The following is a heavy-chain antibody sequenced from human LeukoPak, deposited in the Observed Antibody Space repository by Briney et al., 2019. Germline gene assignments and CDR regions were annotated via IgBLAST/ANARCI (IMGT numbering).Heavy chain of an antibody. Sequence: GGSLRLSCAASGFTFSSYGMHWVRQAPGKGLEWVAFIRYDGSNKYYADSVKGRFTISRDNSKNTLYLQMSSLRAEDTAVYYCAAHGATQTDAFDIWGQGTMVTVSS. D-gene: IGHD1-26*01. CDR3: AAHGATQTDAFDI. V-gene: IGHV3-30*02. J-gene: IGHJ3*02. CDR2: IRYDGSNK. CDR1: GFTFSSYG.